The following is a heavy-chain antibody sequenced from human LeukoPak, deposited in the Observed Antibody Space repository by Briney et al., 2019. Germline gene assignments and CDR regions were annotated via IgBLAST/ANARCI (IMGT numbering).Heavy chain of an antibody. D-gene: IGHD1-26*01. CDR2: ISYDGSNK. Sequence: PGRSLRLSCAASGFTFSSYAMHWVRQAPGKGLEWVAVISYDGSNKYYADSVRGRFTISRDNSKNTLYLQMNSLRAEDTAVYYCARVDSGSYYVGDYWGQGTLVTVSS. CDR1: GFTFSSYA. CDR3: ARVDSGSYYVGDY. J-gene: IGHJ4*02. V-gene: IGHV3-30*04.